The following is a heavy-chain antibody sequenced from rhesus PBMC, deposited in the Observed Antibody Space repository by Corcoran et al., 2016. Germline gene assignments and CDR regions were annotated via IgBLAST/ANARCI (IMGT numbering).Heavy chain of an antibody. D-gene: IGHD3-3*01. CDR1: GFTFSSYG. CDR3: AKDREEGYYNFWRGRYFDY. CDR2: INSGGGST. V-gene: IGHV3S25*01. Sequence: EVQLVESGGGLVQPGGSLRLSCAASGFTFSSYGMYWVRQAPGKGLEWILAINSGGGSTYYADSVKGRFTISRDNSKNTLSLQMNSLRAEDTAVYYCAKDREEGYYNFWRGRYFDYWGQGVLVTVSS. J-gene: IGHJ4*01.